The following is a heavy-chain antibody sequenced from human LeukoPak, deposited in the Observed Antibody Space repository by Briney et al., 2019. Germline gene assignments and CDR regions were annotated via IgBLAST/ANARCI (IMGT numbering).Heavy chain of an antibody. CDR2: ISSSGSTI. CDR3: ASGYGSGSYFDY. J-gene: IGHJ4*02. CDR1: GFTFSSYE. V-gene: IGHV3-48*03. D-gene: IGHD3-10*01. Sequence: PGGSLSLSCAASGFTFSSYEMNWVRQAPGKGLEWVSYISSSGSTIYYAESVKGRFTISRDNAKNSLYLQMNSLRAEDTAVYYCASGYGSGSYFDYWGQGTLVTASS.